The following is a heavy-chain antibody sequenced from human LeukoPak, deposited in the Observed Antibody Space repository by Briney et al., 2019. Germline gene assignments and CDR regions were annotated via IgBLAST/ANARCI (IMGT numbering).Heavy chain of an antibody. Sequence: ASVRVSCKASGYTFNNYGISWVRQAPGQGLEWMGWVTSYNGDTNYAQKFQGRVTMSTDTSTSTAYIELRGLRFDDTAIYYCAKDWHILTGRNCFDPWGQGTLVTVSS. D-gene: IGHD3-9*01. CDR2: VTSYNGDT. J-gene: IGHJ5*02. CDR1: GYTFNNYG. V-gene: IGHV1-18*01. CDR3: AKDWHILTGRNCFDP.